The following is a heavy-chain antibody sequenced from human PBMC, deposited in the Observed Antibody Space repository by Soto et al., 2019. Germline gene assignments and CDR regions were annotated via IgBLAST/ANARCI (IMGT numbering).Heavy chain of an antibody. D-gene: IGHD3-16*01. Sequence: PSETLSLTCAVYGGSFSGYYWSWIRQPPGKGLEWIGEINHSGSTNYNPSLKSRVTISVDTSKNQFSLKLSSVTAADTAVYYCARYKYDYVWGSPYNWFDPWGQGTLVTVSS. J-gene: IGHJ5*02. CDR3: ARYKYDYVWGSPYNWFDP. CDR2: INHSGST. CDR1: GGSFSGYY. V-gene: IGHV4-34*01.